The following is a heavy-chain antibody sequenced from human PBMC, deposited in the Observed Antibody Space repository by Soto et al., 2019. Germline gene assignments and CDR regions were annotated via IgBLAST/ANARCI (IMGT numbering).Heavy chain of an antibody. J-gene: IGHJ4*02. Sequence: QVQLQQSVPGLVKPSQTLSLTCAVSGVSIRSDAYYWSWIRQHPGKGLEWVDFMSHRGNTYYNPSLKSQLTLSVDMSTKQFSLKLTSVTAADTAAYFCSRYRFTATWSKFDYWGQGTLVTVSS. V-gene: IGHV4-31*11. CDR1: GVSIRSDAYY. CDR2: MSHRGNT. CDR3: SRYRFTATWSKFDY. D-gene: IGHD3-16*02.